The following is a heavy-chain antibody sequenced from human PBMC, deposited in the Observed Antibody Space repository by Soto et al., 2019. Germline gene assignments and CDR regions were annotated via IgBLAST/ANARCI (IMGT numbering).Heavy chain of an antibody. Sequence: QVQLQESGPGLVKPSGTLSLTCAVSGGSISSSNWWSWVLQPPGKGLEWIGEIYHSGSTNYNRSLKSRVTISVDKSKNQFSLKLSSVTAADPAVYYCARVPFRRAYSSSVHMPDYWGQGTLVTVSS. D-gene: IGHD6-13*01. CDR1: GGSISSSNW. V-gene: IGHV4-4*02. CDR3: ARVPFRRAYSSSVHMPDY. J-gene: IGHJ4*02. CDR2: IYHSGST.